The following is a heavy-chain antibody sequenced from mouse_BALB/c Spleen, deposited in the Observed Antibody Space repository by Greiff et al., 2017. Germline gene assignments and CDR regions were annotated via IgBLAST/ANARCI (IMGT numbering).Heavy chain of an antibody. CDR3: ARGAGHGYFDV. V-gene: IGHV1-14*01. CDR2: INPYNDGT. CDR1: GYPFTSYV. Sequence: VQLKQSGPELVKPGASVKMSCKASGYPFTSYVMHQVKQKPGQGLEWIGYINPYNDGTKYNEKFKGKATLTSDKSSSSAYMALSSLTSEDSAVYDCARGAGHGYFDVWGAGTTVTVSA. J-gene: IGHJ1*01. D-gene: IGHD3-3*01.